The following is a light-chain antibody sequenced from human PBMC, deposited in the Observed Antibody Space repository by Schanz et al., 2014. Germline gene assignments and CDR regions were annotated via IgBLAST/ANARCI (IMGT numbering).Light chain of an antibody. CDR3: QQYNDWPWT. V-gene: IGKV3-15*01. J-gene: IGKJ1*01. CDR1: QTIGIT. CDR2: GAS. Sequence: EILMTQSPATLSVSPGEGATLSCRASQTIGITLAWYQQKPGQAPRLLISGASTRATGVPARFSGSGSGTEFTLTISSLQSEDFAVYFCQQYNDWPWTFGQGTKVEIK.